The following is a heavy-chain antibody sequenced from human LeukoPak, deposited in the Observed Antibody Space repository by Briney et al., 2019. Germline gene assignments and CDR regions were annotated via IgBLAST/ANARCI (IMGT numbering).Heavy chain of an antibody. CDR3: ARDLDP. CDR2: ISTGGGYI. Sequence: GGSLRLSCATSGFTFSSYIMNWVRQAPGKGLEWVSSISTGGGYIYYADSVKGRFTISRDNAKNSLYLQMNGLRAEDTAVYYCARDLDPWAQGTPVTVSS. V-gene: IGHV3-21*01. J-gene: IGHJ5*02. CDR1: GFTFSSYI.